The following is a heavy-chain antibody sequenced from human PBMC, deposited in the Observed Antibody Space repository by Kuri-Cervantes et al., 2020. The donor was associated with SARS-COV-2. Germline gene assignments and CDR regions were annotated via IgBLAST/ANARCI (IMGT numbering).Heavy chain of an antibody. CDR2: IWYDGRNK. Sequence: LSLTCAASGFTYNNYGMHWVRQAPGKGLEWVAVIWYDGRNKYYADSVKGRFTISRDNSKNTLYLQMNSLRVEDTAVYYCARESALLSLDYWGQGTLVTVSS. J-gene: IGHJ4*02. CDR1: GFTYNNYG. D-gene: IGHD2-8*01. V-gene: IGHV3-33*01. CDR3: ARESALLSLDY.